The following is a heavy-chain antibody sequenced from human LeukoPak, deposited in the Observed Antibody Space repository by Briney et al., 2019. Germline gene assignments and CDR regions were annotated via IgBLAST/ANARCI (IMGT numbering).Heavy chain of an antibody. CDR1: GFTFSSYA. Sequence: PGGSLRLSCAASGFTFSSYAMSWVRQAPGKGLEWVSAISGSGGSTYYADSVKGRFTISRDNSKNTLYLQMNSLRAEDTAVYYCAKRTDYYGSGSYPYYFDYWGQGTLVTVSS. CDR3: AKRTDYYGSGSYPYYFDY. CDR2: ISGSGGST. J-gene: IGHJ4*02. V-gene: IGHV3-23*01. D-gene: IGHD3-10*01.